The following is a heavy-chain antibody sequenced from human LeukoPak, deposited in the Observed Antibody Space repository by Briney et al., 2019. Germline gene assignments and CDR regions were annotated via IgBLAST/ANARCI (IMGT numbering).Heavy chain of an antibody. CDR2: ISYDGSNK. CDR1: GFTFSSYG. Sequence: PGGSLRLSCAASGFTFSSYGMHWVRQAPGKGLEWVAVISYDGSNKYYADSVKGRFTISRDNSKNTLYLQMNSLRAEDTAMYYCAKGSSSSRPYYFDYWGQGILVTVSS. CDR3: AKGSSSSRPYYFDY. J-gene: IGHJ4*02. D-gene: IGHD6-6*01. V-gene: IGHV3-30*18.